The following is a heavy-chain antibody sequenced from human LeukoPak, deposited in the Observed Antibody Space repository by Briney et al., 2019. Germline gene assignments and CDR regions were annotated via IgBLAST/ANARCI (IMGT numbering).Heavy chain of an antibody. V-gene: IGHV3-23*01. Sequence: GGSLRLSCAASGFTCSNYAMSWVRQAPGKGLEWVSTISGSGGNTYYTDSVKGRFTISRDNSKNTLSLQMDSLRAEDTAVYYCAKDHVWGQGTLVTVSS. CDR2: ISGSGGNT. J-gene: IGHJ4*02. CDR1: GFTCSNYA. CDR3: AKDHV.